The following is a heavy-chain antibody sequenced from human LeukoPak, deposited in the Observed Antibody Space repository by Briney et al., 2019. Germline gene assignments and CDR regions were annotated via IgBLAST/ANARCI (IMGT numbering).Heavy chain of an antibody. CDR3: ARDTTPGVDYDILTGYREEYYYYGMDV. V-gene: IGHV4-31*03. Sequence: SETLSLTCTVSGGSISSGGYYWSWIRQHPGKGLEWIGYIYYSGSTYYNPSLKSRVTISVDTSKNQFPLKLSSVTAADTAVYYCARDTTPGVDYDILTGYREEYYYYGMDVWGQGTTVTASS. CDR2: IYYSGST. CDR1: GGSISSGGYY. D-gene: IGHD3-9*01. J-gene: IGHJ6*02.